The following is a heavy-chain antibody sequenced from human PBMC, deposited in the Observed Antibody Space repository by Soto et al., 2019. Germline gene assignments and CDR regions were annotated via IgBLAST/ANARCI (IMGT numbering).Heavy chain of an antibody. V-gene: IGHV1-18*01. CDR2: ISAYNGNT. J-gene: IGHJ6*02. D-gene: IGHD2-15*01. Sequence: ASVKVSCKASGGTFSSYTISWVRQAPGQGLEWMGWISAYNGNTNYAQKLQGRVTMTTDTSTSTAYMELRSLRSDDTAVYYCARDPHCSGGSCYVSYYYYGMDVWGQGTTVTVSS. CDR1: GGTFSSYT. CDR3: ARDPHCSGGSCYVSYYYYGMDV.